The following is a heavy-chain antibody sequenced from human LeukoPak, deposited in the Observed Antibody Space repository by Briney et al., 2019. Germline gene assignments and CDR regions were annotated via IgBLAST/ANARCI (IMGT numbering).Heavy chain of an antibody. CDR2: INHSGST. D-gene: IGHD2-15*01. V-gene: IGHV4-34*01. CDR3: ASEVGYCSGGSCYYFDY. CDR1: GGSFSGYY. J-gene: IGHJ4*02. Sequence: PSVTLSLTCAVYGGSFSGYYWSWIRQPPGKGLEWIGEINHSGSTNYNPSLKSRVTISVDTSKNQFSLKLSSVTAADTAVYYCASEVGYCSGGSCYYFDYWGQGTLVTVSS.